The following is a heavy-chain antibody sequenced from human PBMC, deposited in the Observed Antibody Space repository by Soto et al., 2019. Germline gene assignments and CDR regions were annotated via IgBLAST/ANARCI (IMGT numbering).Heavy chain of an antibody. D-gene: IGHD6-13*01. Sequence: QVQLQESGPGLVKPSQTLSLTCTVSGGSISSGDYYWSWIRQPPGKGLEWIGYIYYSGSTYYNPSPKSRVTIYADTSTNQFSLKLSSVTAADTAVYYCARERPDGSRLDPWGQGTLVTVSS. CDR1: GGSISSGDYY. CDR2: IYYSGST. J-gene: IGHJ5*02. V-gene: IGHV4-30-4*01. CDR3: ARERPDGSRLDP.